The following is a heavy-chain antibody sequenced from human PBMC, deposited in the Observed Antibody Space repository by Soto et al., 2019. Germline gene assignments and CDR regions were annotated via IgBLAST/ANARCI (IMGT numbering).Heavy chain of an antibody. CDR1: GFTFSSYA. CDR3: AKDEEVYYGSGLVDY. V-gene: IGHV3-23*01. CDR2: ISGSGGST. J-gene: IGHJ4*02. Sequence: EVQLLESGGGLVQPGGSLRLSCAASGFTFSSYAMSWVRQAPGTGLEWVSAISGSGGSTYYADSVKGRFTISRDNSKNTLYLQMNSLRAEDTAVYYGAKDEEVYYGSGLVDYWCQGTLVTVSS. D-gene: IGHD3-10*01.